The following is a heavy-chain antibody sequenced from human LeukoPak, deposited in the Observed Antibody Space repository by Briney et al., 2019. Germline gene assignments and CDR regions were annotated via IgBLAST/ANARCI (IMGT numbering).Heavy chain of an antibody. D-gene: IGHD1-26*01. CDR1: GGSFSDYS. V-gene: IGHV1-69*08. J-gene: IGHJ4*02. CDR2: ILFVFGKP. CDR3: ARGSGSYDY. Sequence: SVKVSCKTSGGSFSDYSINWVRQAPGQGLEWMGKILFVFGKPNSAQKFRGRITITADRSTSTAYMELRSLRSEDTAVYYCARGSGSYDYWGQGTLVTVSS.